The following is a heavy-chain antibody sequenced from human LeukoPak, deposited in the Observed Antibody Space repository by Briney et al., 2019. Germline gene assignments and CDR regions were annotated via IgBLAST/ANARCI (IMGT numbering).Heavy chain of an antibody. J-gene: IGHJ4*02. Sequence: ASVKVSCKASGCTFTSYAMNWVRQAPGQGLEWMGWINTNTGNPTYAQGFTGRFVFSLDTSVSTAYLQISSLKAEDTAVYYCARKPTYYYDSSDLGSLDYWGQGTLVTVSS. CDR1: GCTFTSYA. D-gene: IGHD3-22*01. CDR2: INTNTGNP. CDR3: ARKPTYYYDSSDLGSLDY. V-gene: IGHV7-4-1*02.